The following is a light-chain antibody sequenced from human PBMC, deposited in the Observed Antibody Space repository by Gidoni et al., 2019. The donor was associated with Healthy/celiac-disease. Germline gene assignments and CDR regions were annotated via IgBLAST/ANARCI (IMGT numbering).Light chain of an antibody. Sequence: EIVLTQSPATLSLSAGERATLSCRASQSVSSYLAWYQQKPGQAPRLLIYDASNRATGIPARFSGSGSGTDFTLTISSLEPEDFAVYYCQQRSNWPPVTFGGGTKVEI. J-gene: IGKJ4*01. CDR2: DAS. CDR1: QSVSSY. V-gene: IGKV3-11*01. CDR3: QQRSNWPPVT.